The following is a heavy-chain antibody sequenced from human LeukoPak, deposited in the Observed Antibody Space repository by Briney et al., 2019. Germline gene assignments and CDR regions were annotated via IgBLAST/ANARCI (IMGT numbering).Heavy chain of an antibody. J-gene: IGHJ5*02. Sequence: SDTLSLTCSVSGGSISRFYWSWIRQPPGKGLEWIGYISYGGNTNYNPSLKSRVTISLDTSKSQFSLKLSSVTSVDTAVYYCAIVCRGSFSPSWFAPWGQGTVVTVSS. CDR2: ISYGGNT. D-gene: IGHD1-26*01. CDR3: AIVCRGSFSPSWFAP. V-gene: IGHV4-59*07. CDR1: GGSISRFY.